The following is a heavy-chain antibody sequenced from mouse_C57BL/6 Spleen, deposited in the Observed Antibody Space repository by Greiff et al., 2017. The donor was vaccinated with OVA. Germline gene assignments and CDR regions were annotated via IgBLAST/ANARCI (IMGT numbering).Heavy chain of an antibody. CDR1: GYTFTDYY. V-gene: IGHV1-26*01. J-gene: IGHJ2*01. Sequence: VQLQQSGPELVKPGASVKISCKASGYTFTDYYMNWVKQSHGKSLEWIGDINPNNGGTSYNQKFKGKATLTVDKSSSTAYMELRSLTSEDSAVYYCARTVVSRRAFDYWGQGTTLTVSS. D-gene: IGHD1-1*01. CDR3: ARTVVSRRAFDY. CDR2: INPNNGGT.